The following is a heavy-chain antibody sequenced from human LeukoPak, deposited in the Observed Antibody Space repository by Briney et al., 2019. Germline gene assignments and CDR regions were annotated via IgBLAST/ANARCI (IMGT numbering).Heavy chain of an antibody. CDR3: TPGLVLAARRGYIDY. D-gene: IGHD6-6*01. V-gene: IGHV3-15*01. J-gene: IGHJ4*02. CDR2: IKIRTDGETT. Sequence: GGSLRLSCAASGFTFSNAWMSGAPRAPGKGLEGVGRIKIRTDGETTDYAALVKGRLTISRDDSKNQVYPQMKSLKPEDTAVYYCTPGLVLAARRGYIDYWGEGTLVRVSS. CDR1: GFTFSNAW.